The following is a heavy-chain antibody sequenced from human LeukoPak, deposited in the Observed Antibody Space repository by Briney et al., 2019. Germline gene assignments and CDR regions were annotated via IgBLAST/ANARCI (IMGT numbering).Heavy chain of an antibody. CDR2: IKQDGSQT. Sequence: GGSLGLSCAASGFTLSNNWMSWVRQAPGKGLEWVANIKQDGSQTYYVDSVKGRFTISRDNAKNSLYLQMNSLRAEDTAVYYCARARWVSGNYYFDYWGQGTLVTVSS. D-gene: IGHD4-23*01. CDR3: ARARWVSGNYYFDY. CDR1: GFTLSNNW. V-gene: IGHV3-7*01. J-gene: IGHJ4*02.